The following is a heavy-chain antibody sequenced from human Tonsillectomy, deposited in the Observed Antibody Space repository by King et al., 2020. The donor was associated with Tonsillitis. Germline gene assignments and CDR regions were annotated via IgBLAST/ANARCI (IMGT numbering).Heavy chain of an antibody. D-gene: IGHD6-13*01. CDR2: ISYDGSNK. CDR1: GFTFSSYA. CDR3: ARAAAAGPNWFDP. J-gene: IGHJ5*02. V-gene: IGHV3-30*04. Sequence: VQLVESGGGVVQPGRSLRLSCAASGFTFSSYALHWVRQAPGKGLEWVAFISYDGSNKYYADSVKGRFTISRDNSKNTLYLQMNSLRAEDTAVYYCARAAAAGPNWFDPWGQGTLVTVSS.